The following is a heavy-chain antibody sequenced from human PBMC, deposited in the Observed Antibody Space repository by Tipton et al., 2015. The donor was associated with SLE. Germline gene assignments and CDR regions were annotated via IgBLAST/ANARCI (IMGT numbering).Heavy chain of an antibody. CDR3: ARDPYDSTWRNGWFDP. D-gene: IGHD6-13*01. V-gene: IGHV4-39*07. CDR2: LYHRGST. Sequence: TLSLTCTVSGGSISSSSYYWGWIRQPPGKGLEWVGSLYHRGSTYYNPSLKSRVTISTDTSKNEIYLKLTSVTATDTAVYFCARDPYDSTWRNGWFDPWGQGTLVTVSS. J-gene: IGHJ5*02. CDR1: GGSISSSSYY.